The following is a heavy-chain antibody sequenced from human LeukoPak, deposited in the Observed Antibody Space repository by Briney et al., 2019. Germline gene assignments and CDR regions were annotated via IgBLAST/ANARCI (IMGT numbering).Heavy chain of an antibody. Sequence: VASVKVSCKASGYTFTSYGISWVRQAPGQGLEWMGWISAYNGNTNYAQKLQGRVTMTTDTSTSTAYMELRSLRSDDTAVYYCARDYSYDFWSGYYIEGNWFDPWGQGTLVTVSS. CDR3: ARDYSYDFWSGYYIEGNWFDP. CDR2: ISAYNGNT. CDR1: GYTFTSYG. V-gene: IGHV1-18*01. J-gene: IGHJ5*02. D-gene: IGHD3-3*01.